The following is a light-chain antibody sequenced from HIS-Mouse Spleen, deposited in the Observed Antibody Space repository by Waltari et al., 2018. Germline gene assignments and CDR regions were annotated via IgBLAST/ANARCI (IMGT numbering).Light chain of an antibody. CDR2: DVS. Sequence: QSALTQPASVSGSPGQSITISCTGTSSDVGGYNYVSWYQQHPGKAPKLMIYDVSNRTSVFANRFAGSKSGNTATLTISRVEAGDEADYYCQVWDSSSDHVVFGGGTKLTVL. CDR1: SSDVGGYNY. V-gene: IGLV2-14*03. CDR3: QVWDSSSDHVV. J-gene: IGLJ2*01.